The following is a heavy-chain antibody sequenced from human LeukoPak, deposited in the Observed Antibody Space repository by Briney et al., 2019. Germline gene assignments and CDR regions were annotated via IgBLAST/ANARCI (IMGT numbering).Heavy chain of an antibody. CDR2: INPNSGGT. CDR3: ARVKWFGELNFDY. Sequence: ASVKVSCKASGYTFTGYYMHWVRQAPGQGLEWMGRINPNSGGTNYAQKFQGRVTMTRDTSISTAYMELSRLRSDDTAVYYRARVKWFGELNFDYWGQGTLVTVSS. V-gene: IGHV1-2*06. J-gene: IGHJ4*02. D-gene: IGHD3-10*01. CDR1: GYTFTGYY.